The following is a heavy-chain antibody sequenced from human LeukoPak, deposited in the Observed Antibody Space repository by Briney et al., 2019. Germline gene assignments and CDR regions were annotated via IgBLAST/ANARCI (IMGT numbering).Heavy chain of an antibody. V-gene: IGHV3-21*04. CDR3: ARASYHDFWSGYYRFDY. Sequence: GGSLRLSCAASGFTFSSYSMNWVRQAPGKGLEWVSSISSSSSYIYYADSVKGRFTISRDNDKNSLYLQMNSLRAEDTAVYYCARASYHDFWSGYYRFDYWGQGTLVTVSS. J-gene: IGHJ4*02. D-gene: IGHD3-3*01. CDR1: GFTFSSYS. CDR2: ISSSSSYI.